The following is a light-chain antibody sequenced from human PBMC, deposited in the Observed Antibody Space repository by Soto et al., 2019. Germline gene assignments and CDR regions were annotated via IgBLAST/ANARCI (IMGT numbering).Light chain of an antibody. J-gene: IGKJ4*01. CDR2: DAS. CDR1: QSINTF. CDR3: QQRSIWPLT. Sequence: EVLLTQSPATLSVSPGESVTLSCRASQSINTFLAWYQQKPGQAPRLLIYDASSRAAGVPARFSGRGSGTDFTLTINGLQPEDFAVYDCQQRSIWPLTFGGGTRLE. V-gene: IGKV3-11*01.